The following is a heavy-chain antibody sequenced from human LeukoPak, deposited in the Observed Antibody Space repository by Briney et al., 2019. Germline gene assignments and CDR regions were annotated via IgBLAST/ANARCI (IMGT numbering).Heavy chain of an antibody. Sequence: GGSLRLSCAVSGFTFSTYSMNWVRQAQGKGLGWVSSISSGSGYIYQADSVKGRFTISRDNAKNSLYLQMNSLRAEDTAVYYCARGLVGATSVYFDYWGQGTLVTVSS. CDR3: ARGLVGATSVYFDY. V-gene: IGHV3-21*01. J-gene: IGHJ4*02. CDR2: ISSGSGYI. CDR1: GFTFSTYS. D-gene: IGHD1-26*01.